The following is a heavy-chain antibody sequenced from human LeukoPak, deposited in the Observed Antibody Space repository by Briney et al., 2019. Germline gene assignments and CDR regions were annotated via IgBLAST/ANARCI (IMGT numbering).Heavy chain of an antibody. CDR3: ARRNYYDSSGADY. J-gene: IGHJ4*02. Sequence: SETLSLTCTVSGGSISSSSYYWGWIRQPPGKGLEWIGSIYYSGSTYYNPSLKSRVTISVDTSKNQFSLKLSSVTAADTAVYYCARRNYYDSSGADYWGQGTLVTVSS. V-gene: IGHV4-39*01. D-gene: IGHD3-22*01. CDR2: IYYSGST. CDR1: GGSISSSSYY.